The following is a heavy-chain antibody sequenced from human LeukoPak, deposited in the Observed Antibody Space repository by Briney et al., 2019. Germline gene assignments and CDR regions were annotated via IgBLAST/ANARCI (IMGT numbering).Heavy chain of an antibody. CDR2: ITSTSSYI. V-gene: IGHV3-21*04. D-gene: IGHD6-6*01. Sequence: GGSLRLSCAASGFTFDDYTMHWVRQAPGKGLEWVSSITSTSSYINYVDSVKGRFTISRDNSKNTLYLQMNSLRAEDTAVYYCAKEGLNIATRDFFDSWGQGTLVTVSS. CDR3: AKEGLNIATRDFFDS. CDR1: GFTFDDYT. J-gene: IGHJ4*02.